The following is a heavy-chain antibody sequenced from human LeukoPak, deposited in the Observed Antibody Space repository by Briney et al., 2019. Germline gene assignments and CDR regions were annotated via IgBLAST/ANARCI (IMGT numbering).Heavy chain of an antibody. Sequence: GSLRLSCAASGFTFRSYGMHWIRQPPGKGLEWIGYIYYSGSTNYNPSLKSRVTISVDTSKNQFSLKLSSVTAADTAVYYCARSEQYYYDSSGYSFGYWGQGTLVTVSS. CDR2: IYYSGST. V-gene: IGHV4-59*01. CDR1: GFTFRSYG. J-gene: IGHJ4*02. D-gene: IGHD3-22*01. CDR3: ARSEQYYYDSSGYSFGY.